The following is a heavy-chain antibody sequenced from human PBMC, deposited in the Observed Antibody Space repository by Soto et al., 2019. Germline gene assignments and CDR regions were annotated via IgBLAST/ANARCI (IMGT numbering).Heavy chain of an antibody. CDR3: ARGGSSSDNGMDV. J-gene: IGHJ6*02. Sequence: EVQLVESGGGLVQPGGSLRLSCAASGFSFSTYSMNWVRQAPGKGLECVSYISRRSYTIYYVDSVKGRFTISRDNAKNSLYLQMNSLRDEDTAVYYCARGGSSSDNGMDVWGQGTTVTVSS. CDR1: GFSFSTYS. D-gene: IGHD6-6*01. CDR2: ISRRSYTI. V-gene: IGHV3-48*02.